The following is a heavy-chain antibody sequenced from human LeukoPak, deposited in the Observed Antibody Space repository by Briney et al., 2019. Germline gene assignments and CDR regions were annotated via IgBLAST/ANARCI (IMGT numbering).Heavy chain of an antibody. CDR2: ISWNSGSI. J-gene: IGHJ4*02. D-gene: IGHD4-17*01. Sequence: GGSLRLSCAASGFTFDDYAMHWVRQAPGKGLEWVSGISWNSGSIGYADSVKGRFTISRDNAKNSLYLQMNSLRAEDTALYYCAKESMSDYGDYGGYFDYWGQGTLVTVSS. V-gene: IGHV3-9*01. CDR3: AKESMSDYGDYGGYFDY. CDR1: GFTFDDYA.